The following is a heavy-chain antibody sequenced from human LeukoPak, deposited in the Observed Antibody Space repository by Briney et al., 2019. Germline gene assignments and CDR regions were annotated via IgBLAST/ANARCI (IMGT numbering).Heavy chain of an antibody. Sequence: SGRSLRLSCAASGFTFSSYGMHWVRQAPGKGLEWVAVIWYDGSNKYYADSVKGRFTISRDNSKNTLYLQMISLRAEDTAVYYCAKDRSPDYYLSSNDIWGQGTMVTVSS. J-gene: IGHJ3*02. V-gene: IGHV3-33*06. CDR3: AKDRSPDYYLSSNDI. D-gene: IGHD3-22*01. CDR2: IWYDGSNK. CDR1: GFTFSSYG.